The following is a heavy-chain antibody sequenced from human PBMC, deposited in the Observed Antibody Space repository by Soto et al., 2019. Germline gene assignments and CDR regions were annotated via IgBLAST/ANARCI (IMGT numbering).Heavy chain of an antibody. D-gene: IGHD3-3*01. Sequence: PSETLSLTCTVSGGSISSSSYYWGWIRQPPGKGLEWIGSIYYSGSTYYNPSLKSRVTVSVDTSKNQFSLKLSSVTAADTAVYYCVRHEGLDSEEDYYYGMDVWGQGTTVTVSS. J-gene: IGHJ6*02. CDR1: GGSISSSSYY. CDR2: IYYSGST. CDR3: VRHEGLDSEEDYYYGMDV. V-gene: IGHV4-39*01.